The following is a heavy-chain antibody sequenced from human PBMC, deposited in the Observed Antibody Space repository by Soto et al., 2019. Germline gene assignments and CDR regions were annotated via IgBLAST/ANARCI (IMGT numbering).Heavy chain of an antibody. CDR3: ARDDVGDIVVVPASINHYYGMDV. D-gene: IGHD2-2*01. CDR1: GYTFTSYA. Sequence: ASVTVSCKASGYTFTSYAMHWVRQAPGQRLEWMGWINAGNGNTKYSQKFQGRVTITRDTSASTAYMELSSLRAEDTAVYYCARDDVGDIVVVPASINHYYGMDVWGQGTTVTVSS. V-gene: IGHV1-3*01. J-gene: IGHJ6*02. CDR2: INAGNGNT.